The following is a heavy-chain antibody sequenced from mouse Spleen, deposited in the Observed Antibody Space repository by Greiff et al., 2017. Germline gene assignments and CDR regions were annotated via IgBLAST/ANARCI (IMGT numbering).Heavy chain of an antibody. V-gene: IGHV5-17*01. CDR1: GFTFSDYG. CDR3: AKVDDYYFDY. D-gene: IGHD2-4*01. CDR2: ISSGSSTI. J-gene: IGHJ2*01. Sequence: DVMLVESGGGLVKPGGSLKLSCAASGFTFSDYGMHWVRQAPEKGLEWVAYISSGSSTIYYADTVKGRFTISRDNAKNTLFLQMTSLRSEDTAMYYCAKVDDYYFDYWGQGTTLTVSS.